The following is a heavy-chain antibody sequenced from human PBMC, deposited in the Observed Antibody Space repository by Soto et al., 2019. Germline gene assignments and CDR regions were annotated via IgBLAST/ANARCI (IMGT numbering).Heavy chain of an antibody. Sequence: GESLKISCAASGFTFSSYAMSWVRQAPGKGLEWVSAISGSGGSTYYADSVKGRFTISRDNSKNTLYLQMNSLRAEDTAVYYCANSVRFLEWLNYFDYWGQGTLVTVSS. CDR2: ISGSGGST. CDR3: ANSVRFLEWLNYFDY. V-gene: IGHV3-23*01. J-gene: IGHJ4*02. CDR1: GFTFSSYA. D-gene: IGHD3-3*01.